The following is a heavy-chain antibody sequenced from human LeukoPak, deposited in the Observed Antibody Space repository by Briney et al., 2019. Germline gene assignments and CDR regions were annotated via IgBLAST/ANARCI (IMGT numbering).Heavy chain of an antibody. Sequence: PSETLSLTCTVSGGSISSGGYYWSWIRQHPGKGLEWIGYIYYSGSTYYNPSLKSRVTISVDTSKNQFSLKLSSVTAADTAVYYCARGRLRYFDWLSNPPVYFDYWGQGTLVTVSS. V-gene: IGHV4-31*03. CDR1: GGSISSGGYY. D-gene: IGHD3-9*01. CDR2: IYYSGST. J-gene: IGHJ4*02. CDR3: ARGRLRYFDWLSNPPVYFDY.